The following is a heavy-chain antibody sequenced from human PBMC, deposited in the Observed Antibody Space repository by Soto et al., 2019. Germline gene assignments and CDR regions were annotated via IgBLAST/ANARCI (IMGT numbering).Heavy chain of an antibody. D-gene: IGHD3-3*01. CDR1: AFTFSSYA. CDR3: AIFRSGYYDFWSGYPPE. J-gene: IGHJ4*02. CDR2: ISGSGGST. V-gene: IGHV3-23*01. Sequence: GGSLRLSCAASAFTFSSYAMSWVRQAPGKGLEWVSAISGSGGSTYYADSVKGRFTISRDNSKNTLYLQMNSLRAEDTAVYYCAIFRSGYYDFWSGYPPEWGQGTLVTVSS.